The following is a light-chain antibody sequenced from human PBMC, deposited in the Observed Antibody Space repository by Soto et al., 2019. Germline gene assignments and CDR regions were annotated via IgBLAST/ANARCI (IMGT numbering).Light chain of an antibody. J-gene: IGLJ2*01. CDR3: CSYAGNTTVI. V-gene: IGLV2-23*01. CDR1: SSNVGNYNF. Sequence: QSVLTQPASVSGSPGQSITISCTGTSSNVGNYNFVSWYQYYPGKAPKLLIYEGKKRPSGVSNRFSGSKSGNTASLTISGLQAEYEAEYYCCSYAGNTTVIFGGGTKLSVL. CDR2: EGK.